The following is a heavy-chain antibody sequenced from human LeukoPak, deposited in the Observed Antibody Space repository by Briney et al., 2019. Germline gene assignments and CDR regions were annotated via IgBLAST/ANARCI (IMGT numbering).Heavy chain of an antibody. CDR2: INDDGSAT. Sequence: GGSLRLSCAASRFTFSSYSMNWVRQVPGKGLVWVSRINDDGSATFYADSVKGRFTISRDNAKNTLFLQINSLRAEDTAVYYCAREILAPGKTHDYWGQGTLVTVSS. CDR3: AREILAPGKTHDY. J-gene: IGHJ4*02. CDR1: RFTFSSYS. V-gene: IGHV3-74*01.